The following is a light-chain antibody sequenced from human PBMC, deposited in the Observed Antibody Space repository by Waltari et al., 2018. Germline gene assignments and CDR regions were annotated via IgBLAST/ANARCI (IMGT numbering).Light chain of an antibody. CDR3: QQYNIYSRT. Sequence: DIQMTQSPSTLSASVGDRVTITCRASQSISSWLAWYQQKPGKAPKLLIYKASSLESGVPSRFSGSGSGTEFTLTISSLQPYDFATYYCQQYNIYSRTFVQGTNVEIK. V-gene: IGKV1-5*03. CDR2: KAS. CDR1: QSISSW. J-gene: IGKJ1*01.